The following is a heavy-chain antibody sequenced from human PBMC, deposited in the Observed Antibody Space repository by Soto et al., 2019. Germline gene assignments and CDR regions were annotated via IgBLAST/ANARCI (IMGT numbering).Heavy chain of an antibody. D-gene: IGHD5-12*01. J-gene: IGHJ6*02. CDR2: IDPSDSYT. V-gene: IGHV5-10-1*01. Sequence: PGESLKVSCKGSGYRLTSYGITWVRQMPGKSLEWMGRIDPSDSYTNYSPSFQGHVTISADKSISTAYLQWSSLKASDTAMYYCARRNSGYDPYGMDVWGQGPTVTVSS. CDR1: GYRLTSYG. CDR3: ARRNSGYDPYGMDV.